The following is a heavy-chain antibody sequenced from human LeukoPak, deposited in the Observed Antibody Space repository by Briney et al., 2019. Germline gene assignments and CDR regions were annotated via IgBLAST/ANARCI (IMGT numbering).Heavy chain of an antibody. CDR2: IYYSGTT. J-gene: IGHJ4*02. Sequence: SETLSLTCTVSGGSISSSSYYWGWIRQPPGKGLEWIGSIYYSGTTYYNPSLKSRVTISVDTSRNQFSLKLSSVTAADTAVYYCAKDPATVTTLVRDYWGQGTLVTVSS. CDR3: AKDPATVTTLVRDY. V-gene: IGHV4-39*07. D-gene: IGHD4-17*01. CDR1: GGSISSSSYY.